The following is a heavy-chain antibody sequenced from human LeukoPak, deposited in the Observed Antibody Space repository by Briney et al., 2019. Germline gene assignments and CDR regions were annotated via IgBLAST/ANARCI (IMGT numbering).Heavy chain of an antibody. CDR2: TSGSGGST. CDR1: GFTFSSYA. Sequence: GGSLRLSCAASGFTFSSYAMSWVRQAPGKGLEWVSATSGSGGSTYYADSVKGRFTISRDNSKNTLYLQMNSLRAEDTAVYYCAKDLITFGGVIDLFDYWGQGTLVTVSS. CDR3: AKDLITFGGVIDLFDY. J-gene: IGHJ4*02. D-gene: IGHD3-16*02. V-gene: IGHV3-23*01.